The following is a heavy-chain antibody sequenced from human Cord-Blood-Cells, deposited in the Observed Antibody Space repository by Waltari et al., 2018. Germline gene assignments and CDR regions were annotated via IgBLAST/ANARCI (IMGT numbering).Heavy chain of an antibody. Sequence: QVQLVESGGGVVQPGRSLRLSCAASGFTFSSYGMHWVRQAPGKGLEWVAVISYDGSNKYYADSVKGRFTISRDNSKNTLYLQMNSLRAEDTAVYYCAKRSVGRYSSSAYYFDYWGQGTLVTVSS. V-gene: IGHV3-30*18. J-gene: IGHJ4*02. CDR1: GFTFSSYG. D-gene: IGHD6-6*01. CDR2: ISYDGSNK. CDR3: AKRSVGRYSSSAYYFDY.